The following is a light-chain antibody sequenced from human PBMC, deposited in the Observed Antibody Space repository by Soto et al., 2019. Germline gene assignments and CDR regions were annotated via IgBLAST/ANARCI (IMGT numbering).Light chain of an antibody. CDR2: SND. V-gene: IGLV1-44*01. CDR1: SSNIGSNT. CDR3: AAWDDSLSVV. J-gene: IGLJ2*01. Sequence: QSVLTQPPSASGTPGQRVTISCSGSSSNIGSNTVSWYQHLPGTAPKLLIYSNDQRPSGVPDRFSGSKSGTSASLAISGLQSEDEADYYCAAWDDSLSVVFGGGTKVTVL.